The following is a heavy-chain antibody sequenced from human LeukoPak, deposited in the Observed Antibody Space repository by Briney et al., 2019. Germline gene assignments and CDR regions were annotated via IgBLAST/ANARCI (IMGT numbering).Heavy chain of an antibody. V-gene: IGHV4-30-4*01. CDR3: AREGEYYDSSGYYGPDAFDI. Sequence: SETLSLTCTVSGGSISSYYWSWIRQPPGKGLEWIGYIYYSGSTYYNPSLKSRVTISVDTSKNQFSLKLSSVTAADTAVYYCAREGEYYDSSGYYGPDAFDIWGQGTMVTVSS. CDR2: IYYSGST. CDR1: GGSISSYY. J-gene: IGHJ3*02. D-gene: IGHD3-22*01.